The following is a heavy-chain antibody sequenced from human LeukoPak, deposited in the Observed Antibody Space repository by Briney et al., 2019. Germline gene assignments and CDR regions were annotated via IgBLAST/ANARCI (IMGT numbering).Heavy chain of an antibody. Sequence: SVKVSCKASGGTFSSYAISWVRQAPGQGLEWMGGIIPIFGTANYAQKFQGRVTITTDESTSTAYMELSSLRSEDTAMYYCARLYFDWLSSRAAHLDIWGQGTMVTVSS. J-gene: IGHJ3*02. D-gene: IGHD3-9*01. CDR1: GGTFSSYA. CDR3: ARLYFDWLSSRAAHLDI. CDR2: IIPIFGTA. V-gene: IGHV1-69*05.